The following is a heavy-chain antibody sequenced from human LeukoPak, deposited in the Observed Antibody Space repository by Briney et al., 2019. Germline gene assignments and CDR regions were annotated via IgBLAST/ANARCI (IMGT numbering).Heavy chain of an antibody. V-gene: IGHV1-18*01. Sequence: ASVKVSCKASGYTFTSYDINWVRQATGQGLEWMGWISAYNGNTNYAQKLQGRVTMTTDTSTSTAYMELRSLRSDDTAVYYCARVTGLHQDYWGQGTLVTVSS. D-gene: IGHD2-2*01. CDR1: GYTFTSYD. CDR2: ISAYNGNT. J-gene: IGHJ4*02. CDR3: ARVTGLHQDY.